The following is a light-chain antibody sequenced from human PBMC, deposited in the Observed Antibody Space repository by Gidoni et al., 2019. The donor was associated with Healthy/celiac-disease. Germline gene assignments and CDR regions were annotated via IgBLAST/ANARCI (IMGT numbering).Light chain of an antibody. CDR2: DAS. J-gene: IGKJ4*01. CDR3: QQYDNLLT. V-gene: IGKV1-33*01. Sequence: IQMTQSPSSLSASVGDRVTITCQASQDISNYLNWYQQKPGKAPKLLIYDASNLETRVPSRFSGSGSGTDFTFTISSLQPEDIATYYCQQYDNLLTFGGGTKVEIK. CDR1: QDISNY.